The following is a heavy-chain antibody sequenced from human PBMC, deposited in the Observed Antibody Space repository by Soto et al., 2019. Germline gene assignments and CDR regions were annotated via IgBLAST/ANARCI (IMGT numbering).Heavy chain of an antibody. D-gene: IGHD1-26*01. CDR1: GFTLSSVG. CDR3: ARSPYSESYLAYFDD. V-gene: IGHV3-30*03. J-gene: IGHJ4*02. Sequence: QVQLVESGGGVVQPGRSLRLSCAASGFTLSSVGMHWVRQAPGKGLGWVAVISYDGSNKHYADSVKGRFTSSRDNPKNTLYLQINTLRAEDTAVYYCARSPYSESYLAYFDDWGQGTLVTVTS. CDR2: ISYDGSNK.